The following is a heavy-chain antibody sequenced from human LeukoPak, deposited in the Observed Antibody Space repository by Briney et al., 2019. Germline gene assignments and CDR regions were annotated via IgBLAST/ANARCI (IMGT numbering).Heavy chain of an antibody. CDR2: VFTSGST. CDR1: GGSISSYY. CDR3: ARGRIASGAYYYYMDV. Sequence: SETLSLTCTVSGGSISSYYWSWIRQPAGKGLEWIGRVFTSGSTDYNPSFKSRVTISVDTSKNQVSLKLSSVTAADTAVYYCARGRIASGAYYYYMDVWGKGTTVTVSS. D-gene: IGHD2-21*01. J-gene: IGHJ6*03. V-gene: IGHV4-4*07.